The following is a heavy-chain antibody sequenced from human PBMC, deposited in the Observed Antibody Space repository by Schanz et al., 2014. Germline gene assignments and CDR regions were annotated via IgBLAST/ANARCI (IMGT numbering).Heavy chain of an antibody. Sequence: VQLVQSGGGLVQPGGSLRLSCAASGFTFSDYYMSWIRQAPGKGLEWVSYISSSGSTIYYADSVKGRFTISRDNAKNSLYLQMNSLRAEDTAVYYCAGTYCSSTSCYTGYYYMDVWGKGTTVTVSS. CDR2: ISSSGSTI. V-gene: IGHV3-11*01. CDR3: AGTYCSSTSCYTGYYYMDV. CDR1: GFTFSDYY. J-gene: IGHJ6*03. D-gene: IGHD2-2*02.